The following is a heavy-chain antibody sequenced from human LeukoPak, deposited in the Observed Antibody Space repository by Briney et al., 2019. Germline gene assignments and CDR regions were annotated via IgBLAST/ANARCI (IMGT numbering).Heavy chain of an antibody. D-gene: IGHD4-17*01. CDR2: IYYSGSS. Sequence: PSQTLSLTCTVSGGSISSGDYYWSWIRQPPGKGLEWIGYIYYSGSSSYNPSLKSRVTISVDTSKNQFSLKLTSVTAADTAVYYCARVPITTVDYYYYYMDVWGKGTTVTVSS. CDR3: ARVPITTVDYYYYYMDV. CDR1: GGSISSGDYY. V-gene: IGHV4-30-4*08. J-gene: IGHJ6*03.